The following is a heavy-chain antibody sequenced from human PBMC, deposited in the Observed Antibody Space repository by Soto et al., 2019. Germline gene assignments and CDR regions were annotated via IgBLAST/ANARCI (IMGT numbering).Heavy chain of an antibody. CDR2: INPNSGGT. CDR3: ARVLTIKDGPSYYYYGMDV. Sequence: GASVKVSCKASGYTLTGYYMHWVRQAPGQGLEWMGWINPNSGGTNYAQKFQGWVTMTRDTSISTAYMELSRLRSDDTAVYYCARVLTIKDGPSYYYYGMDVWGQGTTVTVSS. CDR1: GYTLTGYY. D-gene: IGHD2-21*01. J-gene: IGHJ6*02. V-gene: IGHV1-2*04.